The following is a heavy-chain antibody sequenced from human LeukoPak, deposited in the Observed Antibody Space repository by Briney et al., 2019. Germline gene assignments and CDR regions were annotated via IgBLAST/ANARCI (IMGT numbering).Heavy chain of an antibody. D-gene: IGHD2-2*01. J-gene: IGHJ4*02. CDR3: AKVGYCSSTSCSCFDY. CDR1: GFTFSSYG. CDR2: ISYDGSNK. Sequence: PGRSLRLSCAASGFTFSSYGMHWVRQAPGKGLEWVAVISYDGSNKYYADSVKGRFTISRDNSKNTLYLQMNSLRAEDTAVYYCAKVGYCSSTSCSCFDYWGQGTLVTVSS. V-gene: IGHV3-30*18.